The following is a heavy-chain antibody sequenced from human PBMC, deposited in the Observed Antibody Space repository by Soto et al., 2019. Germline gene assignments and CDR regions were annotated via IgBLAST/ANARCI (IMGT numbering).Heavy chain of an antibody. CDR3: ARHLYYSDGYPSPYYHGMDV. V-gene: IGHV4-39*01. CDR2: IFYSGTT. Sequence: PSETLSLTCTVSGGPFSSSGYYWGWIRQPPGKGLEWIGTIFYSGTTYYNPSLERRLTISIDASNNQFSLKLSSVTAADTAVYFCARHLYYSDGYPSPYYHGMDVWGQGTTVTVSS. J-gene: IGHJ6*02. D-gene: IGHD5-18*01. CDR1: GGPFSSSGYY.